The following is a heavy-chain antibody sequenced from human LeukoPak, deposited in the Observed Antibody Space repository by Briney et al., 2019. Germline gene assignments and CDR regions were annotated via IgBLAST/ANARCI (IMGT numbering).Heavy chain of an antibody. D-gene: IGHD1-26*01. CDR3: ARDPYSGSYGNYYYYFMDV. CDR2: INSDGSST. CDR1: GFTFSSYW. Sequence: GGSLRLSCAAAGFTFSSYWMHWVRQAPGKGLVWVSRINSDGSSTSYADSVKGRFTISRDNAKNTLYLQMNSLRAEDTAVYYCARDPYSGSYGNYYYYFMDVWGKGTTVTISS. V-gene: IGHV3-74*01. J-gene: IGHJ6*03.